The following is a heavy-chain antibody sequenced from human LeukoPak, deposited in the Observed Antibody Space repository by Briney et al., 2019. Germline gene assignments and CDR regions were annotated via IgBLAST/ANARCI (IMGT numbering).Heavy chain of an antibody. CDR2: ISWNSGSK. CDR1: GFTFDDYA. CDR3: AKDRGSGWYGIDY. V-gene: IGHV3-9*01. D-gene: IGHD6-19*01. Sequence: GRSLRLSCAASGFTFDDYAMHWVRQAPGKGLEWVSGISWNSGSKGYADSVKGRFTISRDNAKNSLYLQMNSLRTEDTALYYCAKDRGSGWYGIDYWGQGTLVTVSS. J-gene: IGHJ4*02.